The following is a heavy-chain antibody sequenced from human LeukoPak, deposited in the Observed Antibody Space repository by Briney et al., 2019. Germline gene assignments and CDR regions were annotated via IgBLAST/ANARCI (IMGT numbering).Heavy chain of an antibody. D-gene: IGHD3-16*01. Sequence: GGSLRLSCEASGSGFTFGNFDLSWVRQAPGKGLEWLSGISGSGHYTYYADSVKGRFTISRDNSKNIVYIEMNSLRAEDTAVYYCAKDGSWGDYYFYFYMDVWGKGTTVTVSS. CDR1: GSGFTFGNFD. CDR3: AKDGSWGDYYFYFYMDV. V-gene: IGHV3-23*01. J-gene: IGHJ6*03. CDR2: ISGSGHYT.